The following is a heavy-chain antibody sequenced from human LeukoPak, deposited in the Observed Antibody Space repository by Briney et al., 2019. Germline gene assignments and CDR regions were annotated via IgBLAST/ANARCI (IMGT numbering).Heavy chain of an antibody. V-gene: IGHV4-39*07. CDR2: IYYSGST. CDR3: ARDQEQWLTDY. J-gene: IGHJ4*02. CDR1: GGSISSSSYY. D-gene: IGHD6-19*01. Sequence: SETLSLTCTVSGGSISSSSYYWGWIRQPPGKGLEWIGSIYYSGSTYYNLSLKSRVTISVDTSKNQFSLKLSSVTAADTAVYYCARDQEQWLTDYWGQGTLVTVSS.